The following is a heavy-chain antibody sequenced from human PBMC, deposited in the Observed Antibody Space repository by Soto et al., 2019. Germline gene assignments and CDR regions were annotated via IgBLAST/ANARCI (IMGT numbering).Heavy chain of an antibody. CDR1: GYPVTAYY. CDR2: INPATGAA. J-gene: IGHJ3*02. CDR3: ARGGGVGVAGSAAFDM. V-gene: IGHV1-2*02. D-gene: IGHD3-3*01. Sequence: QLHLVQSGAVVKKPGASVTVSCSASGYPVTAYYMHWVRQAPGRGLEWMGGINPATGAAKYTQTYQGRVTLPRYTSAITVFMELRGLTAEDPAVFYCARGGGVGVAGSAAFDMWGQGTLVTVSS.